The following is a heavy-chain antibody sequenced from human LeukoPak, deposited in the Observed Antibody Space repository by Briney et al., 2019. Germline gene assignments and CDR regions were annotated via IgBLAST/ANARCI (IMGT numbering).Heavy chain of an antibody. Sequence: GGSLRLSCAASGFTFSSYGMHWVRQAPGKGLEWVAFIRYDGSNKYYADSVKGRFTISRDDSKNTLYLQMNSLRAEDTAVYYCARDLRIVVVPAAPAHYFDYWGQGTLVTVSS. J-gene: IGHJ4*02. D-gene: IGHD2-2*01. CDR3: ARDLRIVVVPAAPAHYFDY. CDR1: GFTFSSYG. CDR2: IRYDGSNK. V-gene: IGHV3-30*02.